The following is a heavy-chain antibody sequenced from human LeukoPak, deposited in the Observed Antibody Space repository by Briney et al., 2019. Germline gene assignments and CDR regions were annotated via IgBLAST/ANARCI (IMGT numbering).Heavy chain of an antibody. D-gene: IGHD3-22*01. Sequence: GGSLRLSCAASGFTFSDYYMSWIRQAPGKGREGVSYISSSSSTIYYADSVKGRFTISRDNAKNSLYLQMTSLRAEDTAVYYCAREYDEYYYDSSGYYYDYWGQGTLVTVSS. J-gene: IGHJ4*02. CDR2: ISSSSSTI. CDR1: GFTFSDYY. V-gene: IGHV3-11*04. CDR3: AREYDEYYYDSSGYYYDY.